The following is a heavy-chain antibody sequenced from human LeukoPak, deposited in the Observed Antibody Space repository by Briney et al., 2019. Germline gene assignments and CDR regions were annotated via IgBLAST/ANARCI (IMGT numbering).Heavy chain of an antibody. CDR2: IYYSGST. Sequence: SETLSLTCTVSGGSLSSYYWSWIRQPPGKGLEWIGYIYYSGSTNYNPSLKSRVTISVDTSKNQFSLKLSSVTAADTAVYYCARGSYHRDYFDYWGQGTLVTVSS. D-gene: IGHD2-2*01. V-gene: IGHV4-59*01. CDR1: GGSLSSYY. CDR3: ARGSYHRDYFDY. J-gene: IGHJ4*02.